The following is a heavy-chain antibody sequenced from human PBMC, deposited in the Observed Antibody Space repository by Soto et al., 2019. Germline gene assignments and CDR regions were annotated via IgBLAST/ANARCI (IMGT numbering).Heavy chain of an antibody. V-gene: IGHV3-30*03. CDR2: ISYDGSNK. D-gene: IGHD1-26*01. J-gene: IGHJ3*02. CDR1: GFTFSSYG. Sequence: AGGSLRLSCAASGFTFSSYGMHWVRQAPGKGLEWVAVISYDGSNKYYADSVKGRFTISRDNSKNALYLQMNSLRAEDTAVYYCAGWDRVGLGAFDIWGQGTMVTVSS. CDR3: AGWDRVGLGAFDI.